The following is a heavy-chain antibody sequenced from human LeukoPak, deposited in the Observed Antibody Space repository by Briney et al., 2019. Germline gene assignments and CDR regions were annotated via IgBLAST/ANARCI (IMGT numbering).Heavy chain of an antibody. CDR3: ARDSGTYGDYGFNWFDP. CDR1: GFTFSSYS. D-gene: IGHD4-17*01. CDR2: ISSSSSYI. V-gene: IGHV3-21*01. Sequence: PGGSLRLSCAASGFTFSSYSMNWVRQAPGKGLEWVSSISSSSSYIYYADSVKGRFTISRDNAKNSLYLQMNSLRAEDTAVYYCARDSGTYGDYGFNWFDPWGQGTLVTVSS. J-gene: IGHJ5*02.